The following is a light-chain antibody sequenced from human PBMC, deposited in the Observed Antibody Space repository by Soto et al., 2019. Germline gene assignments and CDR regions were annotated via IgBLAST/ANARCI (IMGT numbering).Light chain of an antibody. V-gene: IGKV1-6*02. CDR3: LQDFRYPWT. Sequence: AIQMTQSPSSLSASVGDRVTITCRASQGIRNDLGWFQQKPGKAPKSLIYAASNLHSGVPSRFSGSGSGRDFNLTISGLQPDDFATYYCLQDFRYPWTFGQGTKVEI. CDR1: QGIRND. CDR2: AAS. J-gene: IGKJ1*01.